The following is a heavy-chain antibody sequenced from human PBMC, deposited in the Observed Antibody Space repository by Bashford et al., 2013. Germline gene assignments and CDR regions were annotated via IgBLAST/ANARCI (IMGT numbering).Heavy chain of an antibody. CDR1: GFSLTSTGMA. CDR3: IHAGPVVVITGTKFDS. Sequence: SGPTLVKPTQTLTLTCSFSGFSLTSTGMAVGWVRQSPGKALEFLALIYWDDTRRYSPSLKSRMSIIRDTYQKRGGLFNDRHRTLWTLAPYFCIHAGPVVVITGTKFDSVGPGXLVHVSS. D-gene: IGHD1-7*01. CDR2: IYWDDTR. J-gene: IGHJ4*02. V-gene: IGHV2-5*04.